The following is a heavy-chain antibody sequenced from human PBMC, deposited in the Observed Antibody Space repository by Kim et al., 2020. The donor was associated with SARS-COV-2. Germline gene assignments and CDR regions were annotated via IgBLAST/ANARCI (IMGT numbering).Heavy chain of an antibody. CDR1: GFTFSSYG. Sequence: GGSLRLSCAASGFTFSSYGMHWVRQAPGKGLEWVAVISYDGSNKYYADSVKGRFTISRDNSKNTLYLQMNSLRAEDTAVYYCAKGYSGWYTYYYGMDVWGQGTTVTVSS. V-gene: IGHV3-30*18. D-gene: IGHD6-19*01. CDR2: ISYDGSNK. CDR3: AKGYSGWYTYYYGMDV. J-gene: IGHJ6*02.